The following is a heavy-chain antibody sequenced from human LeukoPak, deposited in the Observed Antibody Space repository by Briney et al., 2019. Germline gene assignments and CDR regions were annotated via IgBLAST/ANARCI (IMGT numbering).Heavy chain of an antibody. J-gene: IGHJ3*02. CDR2: IYPGDSDT. D-gene: IGHD3-10*01. CDR1: GYSFTSYW. V-gene: IGHV5-51*01. CDR3: ARHSGLPHGAFDI. Sequence: GESLKISCKGSGYSFTSYWIGWVRQMPGKGLEWTGIIYPGDSDTRYSPSFQGQVTISADKSISTAYLQWSSLKASDTAMYYRARHSGLPHGAFDIWGQGTMVTVSS.